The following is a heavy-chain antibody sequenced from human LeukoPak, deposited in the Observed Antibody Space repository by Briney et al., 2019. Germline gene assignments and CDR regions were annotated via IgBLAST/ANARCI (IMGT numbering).Heavy chain of an antibody. CDR1: GDSISNYY. V-gene: IGHV4-59*01. D-gene: IGHD2-21*02. CDR3: ARAPYGDRSYSWFDP. CDR2: VSHSGST. Sequence: TSETLSLTCTFSGDSISNYYWNWIRQPPGKGLEWIGYVSHSGSTDYNPSLTSRVTISVDMSKNQFSLKLRSVTAADTAVYYCARAPYGDRSYSWFDPWGQGTLVTVSS. J-gene: IGHJ5*02.